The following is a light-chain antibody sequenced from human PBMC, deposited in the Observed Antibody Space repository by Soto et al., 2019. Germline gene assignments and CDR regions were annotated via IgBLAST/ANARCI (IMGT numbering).Light chain of an antibody. CDR2: INSDGSH. V-gene: IGLV4-69*01. CDR3: QTWGSGIPWV. CDR1: SGHSSYA. Sequence: QPVLTQSPSASASLGASVKLTCTLSSGHSSYAIAWHQQQPEKGPRYLMKINSDGSHSKGDGIPDRFSGSSSGTERYLTISRLQSEDEADYYCQTWGSGIPWVFGGGTKLTVL. J-gene: IGLJ3*02.